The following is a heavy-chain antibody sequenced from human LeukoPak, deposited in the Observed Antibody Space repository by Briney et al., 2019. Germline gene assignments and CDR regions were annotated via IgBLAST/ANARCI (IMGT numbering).Heavy chain of an antibody. CDR3: ARDNWGFDI. J-gene: IGHJ3*02. Sequence: GGFLRLSCAGSGFSFSGYWINWVRQAPGRGLEWVASINLDGSEKYYVDSVKGRFTISRDNAKNSLYLQMNSLRAEDTAVYYCARDNWGFDIWGQGTMVTVSS. D-gene: IGHD7-27*01. V-gene: IGHV3-7*04. CDR2: INLDGSEK. CDR1: GFSFSGYW.